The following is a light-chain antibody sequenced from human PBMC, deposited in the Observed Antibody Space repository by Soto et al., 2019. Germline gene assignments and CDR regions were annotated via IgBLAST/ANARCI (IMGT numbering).Light chain of an antibody. CDR2: HVS. J-gene: IGLJ2*01. Sequence: QSVLTQPPSASAAPGQRVTISCSGTISNIGDNHVSWYQQHPGKAPKLLIHHVSRRPSGVPARFSGSKSGNTASLTVSGLQTEDEADYYCSSYGGFNNVLFGGGTKLTVL. CDR3: SSYGGFNNVL. V-gene: IGLV2-8*01. CDR1: ISNIGDNH.